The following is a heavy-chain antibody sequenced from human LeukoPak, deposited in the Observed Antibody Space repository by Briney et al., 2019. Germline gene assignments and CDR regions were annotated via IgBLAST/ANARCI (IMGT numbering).Heavy chain of an antibody. Sequence: PGGSLRLSCVGSGFTFTRYWMHWVRQAPGKGLVWVSRINSDGSSTSYADSVRGRFTVSRDNAKNTPYLQMNSLTAEDTAVYYCAREGIVGATPFDYWGQGTLVAVSS. CDR3: AREGIVGATPFDY. J-gene: IGHJ4*02. D-gene: IGHD1-26*01. V-gene: IGHV3-74*01. CDR1: GFTFTRYW. CDR2: INSDGSST.